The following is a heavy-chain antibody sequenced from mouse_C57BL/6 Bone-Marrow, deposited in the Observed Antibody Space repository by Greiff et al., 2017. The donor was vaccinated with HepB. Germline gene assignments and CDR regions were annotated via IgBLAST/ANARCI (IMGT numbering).Heavy chain of an antibody. Sequence: VQLQQSGAELVKPGASVKLSCKASGYTFTSYWMHWVKQRPGQGLEWIGMIHPNSGSTNYNEKFKSKATLTVDKSSSTAYMQLSSLTSEDSAVYYCARGGKLGRSWFAYWGQGTLVTVSA. D-gene: IGHD4-1*01. CDR1: GYTFTSYW. CDR2: IHPNSGST. J-gene: IGHJ3*01. CDR3: ARGGKLGRSWFAY. V-gene: IGHV1-64*01.